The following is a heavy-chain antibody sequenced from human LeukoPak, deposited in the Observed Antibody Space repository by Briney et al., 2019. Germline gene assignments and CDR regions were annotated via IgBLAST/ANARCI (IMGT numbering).Heavy chain of an antibody. V-gene: IGHV3-30*18. CDR3: AKDTGSARLDY. D-gene: IGHD4-17*01. Sequence: GRSLRLSCAASGFPFNTYGMHWVRQAPGKGVEWVAVISYDGTNKFYADSVKGRFTISRDNSRNTVYLKVNRLRVEDTAVYYCAKDTGSARLDYWGQGTLVTVSS. J-gene: IGHJ4*02. CDR2: ISYDGTNK. CDR1: GFPFNTYG.